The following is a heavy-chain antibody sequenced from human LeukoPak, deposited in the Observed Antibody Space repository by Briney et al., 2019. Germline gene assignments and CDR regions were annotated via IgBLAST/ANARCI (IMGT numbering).Heavy chain of an antibody. J-gene: IGHJ5*02. CDR2: IYPSGGST. CDR3: HTWFDP. D-gene: IGHD1-26*01. CDR1: GYTFTTYY. Sequence: GAPVKRSCKASGYTFTTYYVHWVRQTPGQGLEWMGIIYPSGGSTSYAQKFQGRVTMTRDTSTSTVYMDTAVYYCARDISSGSHTWFDPWGQGTLVTVSS. V-gene: IGHV1-46*01.